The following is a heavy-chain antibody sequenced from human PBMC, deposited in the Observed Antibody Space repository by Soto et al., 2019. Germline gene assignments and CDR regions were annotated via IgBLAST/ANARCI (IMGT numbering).Heavy chain of an antibody. CDR2: ISYDGSNK. V-gene: IGHV3-30*18. Sequence: GGSLRLSCAAYGFTFSSYGMHWVRQAPGKGLEWVAVISYDGSNKYYADSVKGRFTISRDNSKNTLYLQMNSLRAEDTAVYYCAKDGRFVVVPTYYFDYWGQGTLVTVSS. D-gene: IGHD2-15*01. CDR1: GFTFSSYG. J-gene: IGHJ4*02. CDR3: AKDGRFVVVPTYYFDY.